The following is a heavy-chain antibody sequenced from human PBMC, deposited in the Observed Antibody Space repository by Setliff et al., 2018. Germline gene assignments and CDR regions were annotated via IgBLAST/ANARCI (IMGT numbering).Heavy chain of an antibody. CDR2: IKQDGSDK. D-gene: IGHD6-6*01. CDR1: GFTFGTYS. J-gene: IGHJ4*02. CDR3: ARWTARAVDY. Sequence: PGGSLRLSCAASGFTFGTYSMNWVRQAPGKGLEWVANIKQDGSDKYYVGSVKGRFTISRDNAKNSLYLQMSSLRAEDTAVYYCARWTARAVDYWGQGTLVTVSS. V-gene: IGHV3-7*03.